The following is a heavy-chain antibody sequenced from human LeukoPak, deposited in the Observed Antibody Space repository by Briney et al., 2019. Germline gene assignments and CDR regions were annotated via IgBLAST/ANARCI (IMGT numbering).Heavy chain of an antibody. J-gene: IGHJ6*02. D-gene: IGHD1-1*01. CDR3: AKTLHMSPTTISYGLDV. CDR2: ISGSGSST. CDR1: GFIFSSYA. V-gene: IGHV3-23*01. Sequence: GGSLRLSCVGSGFIFSSYAMSWVRQAPGKGLEGVSGISGSGSSTHYADSVKGRFTISRDNSKNTLYLQMNSLRAEDTAIFYCAKTLHMSPTTISYGLDVWGQGITVTVSS.